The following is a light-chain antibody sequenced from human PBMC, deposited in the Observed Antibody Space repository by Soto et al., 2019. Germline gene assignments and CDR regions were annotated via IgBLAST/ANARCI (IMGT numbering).Light chain of an antibody. CDR2: DAS. CDR3: QQYAGSPRT. V-gene: IGKV3-20*01. J-gene: IGKJ2*01. CDR1: HSVRSNY. Sequence: EIVLNQSPGTLSLSPGETATLSCRASHSVRSNYLAWYQQKPGQAPRLLIYDASSRATGIPDRFSGSGSDTDFTLTISRLEPEDFAVYYCQQYAGSPRTLGQGTKVDIK.